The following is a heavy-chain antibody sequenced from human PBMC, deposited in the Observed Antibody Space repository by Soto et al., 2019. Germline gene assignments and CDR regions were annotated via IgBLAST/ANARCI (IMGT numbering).Heavy chain of an antibody. J-gene: IGHJ4*02. CDR1: GYTFTSYA. V-gene: IGHV1-3*05. CDR2: VNAGNGNT. D-gene: IGHD6-13*01. Sequence: QVQLVQSGAEEKKPGASVKVSCKASGYTFTSYAMHWVRQAPGQRLEWMGWVNAGNGNTKYSQKFQGRVTVTRDTSASTAYRELRSLRSEDTAVYDCASATVAAALDYWGQGTLVTVSS. CDR3: ASATVAAALDY.